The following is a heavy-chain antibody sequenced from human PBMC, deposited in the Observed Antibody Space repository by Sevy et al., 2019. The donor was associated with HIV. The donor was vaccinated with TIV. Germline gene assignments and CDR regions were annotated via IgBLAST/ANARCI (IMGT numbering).Heavy chain of an antibody. D-gene: IGHD3-16*01. J-gene: IGHJ3*02. CDR1: GGTFGTYS. V-gene: IGHV1-69*13. CDR3: ARDRDITFGGGDAFDI. CDR2: IIPMFRTS. Sequence: ASVKVSCKASGGTFGTYSISWLRQAPGQGLEWIGVIIPMFRTSNYAQKFQGRVTITADESTGTAYMELTSLRSEDSAVYYCARDRDITFGGGDAFDIWGHGTRVTVSS.